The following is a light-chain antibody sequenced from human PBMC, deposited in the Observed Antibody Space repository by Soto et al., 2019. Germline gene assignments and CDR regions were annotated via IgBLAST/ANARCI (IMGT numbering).Light chain of an antibody. Sequence: EIVLTQCPGTLSLSPGERATLSCRASQSVSSSYLAWYQQTPGQAPRLLIYGASSRATGIPDRFSGSGSGTDFTLTISRLEPEDFAVYYSQQYGSSPRTFGQGTKVEIK. CDR3: QQYGSSPRT. J-gene: IGKJ1*01. CDR2: GAS. CDR1: QSVSSSY. V-gene: IGKV3-20*01.